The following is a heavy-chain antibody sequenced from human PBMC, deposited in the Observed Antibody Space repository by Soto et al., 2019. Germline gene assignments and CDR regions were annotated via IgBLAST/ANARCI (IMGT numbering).Heavy chain of an antibody. V-gene: IGHV4-59*01. J-gene: IGHJ4*02. CDR1: GGSISTSY. CDR2: VYHIGST. D-gene: IGHD3-3*01. Sequence: QLQLQESGPGLVKPSETLSLTCTVSGGSISTSYWRWIRQPPGKGLEWLGYVYHIGSTKYNPSLKNRVTISIDTSQNQFSLKLESVSAADTALYYCARDGSGHDFWDGPWYCDSWGQGTLVTVSS. CDR3: ARDGSGHDFWDGPWYCDS.